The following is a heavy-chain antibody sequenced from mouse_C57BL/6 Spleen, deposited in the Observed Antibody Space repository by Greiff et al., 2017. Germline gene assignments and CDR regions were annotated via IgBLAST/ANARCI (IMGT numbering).Heavy chain of an antibody. J-gene: IGHJ4*01. CDR1: GFTFSDYY. Sequence: EVKLMESGGGLVQPGGSLKLSCAASGFTFSDYYMYWVRQTPEKRLEWVAYISNGGGSTYYPDTVKGRFTISRDNAKNTLYLQMSRLKSEDTAMYYCARRAYPDYWGQGTSVTVSS. V-gene: IGHV5-12*01. CDR3: ARRAYPDY. CDR2: ISNGGGST. D-gene: IGHD2-10*01.